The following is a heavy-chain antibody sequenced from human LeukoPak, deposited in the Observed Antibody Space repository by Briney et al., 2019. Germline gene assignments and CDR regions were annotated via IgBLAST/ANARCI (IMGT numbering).Heavy chain of an antibody. CDR3: ASTRAGSSAFDI. CDR2: IWYDGSNK. V-gene: IGHV3-33*01. Sequence: PGGSLRLSCAASGFTFSSYGMHWVRQAPGKGLEWVAVIWYDGSNKYYADSVKGRFTISRDNSKNTLYLQMNSLRAEDAAVYYCASTRAGSSAFDIWGQGTMVTVSS. J-gene: IGHJ3*02. CDR1: GFTFSSYG.